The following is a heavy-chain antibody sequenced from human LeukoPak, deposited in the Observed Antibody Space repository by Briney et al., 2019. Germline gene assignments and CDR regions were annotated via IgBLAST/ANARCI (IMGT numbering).Heavy chain of an antibody. CDR3: ARGAWDKKALDAFDI. CDR2: INHSGST. V-gene: IGHV4-34*01. J-gene: IGHJ3*02. CDR1: GGSFSGYY. Sequence: PSETLSLTCAVYGGSFSGYYWSWIRRPPGKGLEWIGEINHSGSTNYNPSLKSRVTMSVDTSKNQFSLKLSSVTAADTAVYYCARGAWDKKALDAFDIWGQGTMVTVSS. D-gene: IGHD1-26*01.